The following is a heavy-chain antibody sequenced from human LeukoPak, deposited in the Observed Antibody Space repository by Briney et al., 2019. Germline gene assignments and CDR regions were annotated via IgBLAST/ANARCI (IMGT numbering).Heavy chain of an antibody. CDR1: GGSFSGYY. V-gene: IGHV4-34*01. CDR2: INHSGST. Sequence: SETLSLTCAVYGGSFSGYYWSWIRQPPGKGLEWIGEINHSGSTNYNPSLKSRVTISVDTSKNQFSLKLSSVTAADTAVYYCARGGYYDILTGYLPFDYWGQGTLVTVSS. J-gene: IGHJ4*02. D-gene: IGHD3-9*01. CDR3: ARGGYYDILTGYLPFDY.